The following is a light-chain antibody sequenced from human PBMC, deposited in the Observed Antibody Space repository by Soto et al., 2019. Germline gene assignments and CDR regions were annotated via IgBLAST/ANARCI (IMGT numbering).Light chain of an antibody. CDR1: SSNIGAGYD. V-gene: IGLV1-40*01. CDR3: SSYTSSTTLYV. Sequence: QSVLTQPPSVSGAPGQRVTISCTGRSSNIGAGYDVHWYQQLPGTAPKLLIYGNSHRPSGVPDRFSGSKSGASAALAITGLQAEDEADYYCSSYTSSTTLYVFGTGTKVTVL. CDR2: GNS. J-gene: IGLJ1*01.